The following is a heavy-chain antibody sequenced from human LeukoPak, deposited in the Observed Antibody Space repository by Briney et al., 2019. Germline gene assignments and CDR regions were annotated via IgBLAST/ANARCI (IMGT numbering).Heavy chain of an antibody. J-gene: IGHJ4*02. D-gene: IGHD1-26*01. CDR2: IDYSGRT. CDR1: GGSISSSSYY. CDR3: ASNIPTSTTSPPLGY. V-gene: IGHV4-61*05. Sequence: PSETLSLTCTVSGGSISSSSYYWGWIRQPPGKGLEWIGYIDYSGRTKYNPSLKSRVTISVDTSKNQFSLKLSSVTATDTAVYYCASNIPTSTTSPPLGYWGQGTLVTVSS.